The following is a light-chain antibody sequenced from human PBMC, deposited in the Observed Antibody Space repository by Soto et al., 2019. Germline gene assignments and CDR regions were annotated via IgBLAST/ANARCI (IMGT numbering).Light chain of an antibody. V-gene: IGKV1-39*01. Sequence: DIQMTQSPSSLSASVGDRVSITCRASQSISSHLNWYQQKPGKAPNLLIYAASNLQSGVPSRFSGSGSGTDFTLTISSLQPEDLATYYCQQSSSTPLTFGGGPKVEIK. CDR3: QQSSSTPLT. CDR1: QSISSH. J-gene: IGKJ4*02. CDR2: AAS.